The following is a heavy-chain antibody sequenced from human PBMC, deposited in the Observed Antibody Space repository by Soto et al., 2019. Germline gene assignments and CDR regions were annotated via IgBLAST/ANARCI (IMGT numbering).Heavy chain of an antibody. J-gene: IGHJ3*01. D-gene: IGHD5-12*01. CDR1: GFIFTNYA. CDR2: IGGRGNSA. Sequence: EVQVSESGGGLVWPGGSLRLSCAASGFIFTNYAMNWVRQAPGKGLEWVSVIGGRGNSAYYADSVQGRFTISRDNSKNTLSLQMSSLTADDTAIYYCVREGRGSFDFWGRGTMVTVSS. CDR3: VREGRGSFDF. V-gene: IGHV3-23*01.